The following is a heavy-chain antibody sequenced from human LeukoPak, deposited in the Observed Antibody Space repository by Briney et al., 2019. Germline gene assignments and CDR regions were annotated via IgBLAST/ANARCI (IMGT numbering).Heavy chain of an antibody. D-gene: IGHD3-10*01. J-gene: IGHJ4*02. CDR2: INAVGSGT. CDR1: GFTFNRHW. CDR3: VGGGDTHYGLDY. Sequence: GGSLRLSCTVSGFTFNRHWMHWVRQAPGKGLEWVSHINAVGSGTAYADFVKGRFTISRDNAKNKVYLQMNSLRADDTALYYCVGGGDTHYGLDYWGQGALVTVSS. V-gene: IGHV3-74*01.